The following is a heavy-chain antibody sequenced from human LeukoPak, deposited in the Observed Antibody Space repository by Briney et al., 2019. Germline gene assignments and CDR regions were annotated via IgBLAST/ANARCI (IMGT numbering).Heavy chain of an antibody. CDR1: GFTFSSYG. J-gene: IGHJ6*02. D-gene: IGHD1-7*01. CDR3: ARRKLTYYYGMDV. Sequence: GGSLRLSCAASGFTFSSYGMHWVRQAPSKGLEWVANINQDGSEKYYVDSVKGRFTVSRDNAKNSLDLQMNTLRAEDTAVYYCARRKLTYYYGMDVWGQGTTVTVSS. CDR2: INQDGSEK. V-gene: IGHV3-7*01.